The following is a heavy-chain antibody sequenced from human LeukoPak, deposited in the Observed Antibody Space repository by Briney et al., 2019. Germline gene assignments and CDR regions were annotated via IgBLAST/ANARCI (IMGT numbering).Heavy chain of an antibody. D-gene: IGHD1-26*01. CDR1: GFTFSSYG. CDR2: IRYDGSNK. CDR3: AKSPERSYEVVVDY. V-gene: IGHV3-30*02. Sequence: GGSLRLSCAASGFTFSSYGMHWVRQAPGKGLEWVAFIRYDGSNKYYTDSVKGRFTISRDNSKNTLYLQMNSLRAEDTAVYYCAKSPERSYEVVVDYWGQGTLVTVSS. J-gene: IGHJ4*02.